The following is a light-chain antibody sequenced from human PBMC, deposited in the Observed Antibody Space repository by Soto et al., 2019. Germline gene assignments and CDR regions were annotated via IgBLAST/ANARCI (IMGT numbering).Light chain of an antibody. V-gene: IGKV1-39*01. CDR3: PQSLTIPYT. CDR2: AAS. J-gene: IGKJ2*01. CDR1: QTISTH. Sequence: DIQMTQSPSSLSASVRDRVTITCRASQTISTHLNWYQQKPGKAPKLLIYAASTLQSGVPSRFSGSGSGTDFTLTINSLQPEDFATYYCPQSLTIPYTFGQGTKLEIK.